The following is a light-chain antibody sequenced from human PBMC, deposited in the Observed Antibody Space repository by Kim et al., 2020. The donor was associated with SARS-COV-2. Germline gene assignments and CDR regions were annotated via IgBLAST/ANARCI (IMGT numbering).Light chain of an antibody. CDR2: NDR. J-gene: IGLJ2*01. CDR3: QVWDSNSDQV. Sequence: SYELTQPPSVSVAPGKTATITCGGNNIGSQSVHWYQQKPGQAPVLVIYNDRDRPSGIPERFSGSNSGSTATLTISRVEAGDEADYYCQVWDSNSDQVFGGGTKLTVL. V-gene: IGLV3-21*04. CDR1: NIGSQS.